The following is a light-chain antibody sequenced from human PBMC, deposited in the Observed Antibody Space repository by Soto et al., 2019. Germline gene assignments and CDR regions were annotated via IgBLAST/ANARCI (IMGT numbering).Light chain of an antibody. Sequence: QSVLTQPASVSGSPGQSITISCTGGSADIGSHDYVSWYQQHPGKVPKLIIYEVSKRPSGASDRFSGSKSGNAAYLSISGLQPDDEADYSCNSYTTTSGLLFGSGTKLTV. CDR1: SADIGSHDY. CDR2: EVS. CDR3: NSYTTTSGLL. J-gene: IGLJ6*01. V-gene: IGLV2-14*01.